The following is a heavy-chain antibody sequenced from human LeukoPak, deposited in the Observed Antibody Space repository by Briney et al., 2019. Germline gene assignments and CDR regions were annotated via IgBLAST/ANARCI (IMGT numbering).Heavy chain of an antibody. CDR1: GFTFSSFG. V-gene: IGHV3-30*18. J-gene: IGHJ5*02. D-gene: IGHD3-10*01. CDR3: TKEGVDSGNSWSAWFDP. CDR2: IANDGKTT. Sequence: GGSLRLSCAASGFTFSSFGMHWVRQAPGKGLEWVAVIANDGKTTYYADSVKGRFSISRDNSKNTLYLQMNSLRVEDTAVYYCTKEGVDSGNSWSAWFDPWGQGTLVTVSS.